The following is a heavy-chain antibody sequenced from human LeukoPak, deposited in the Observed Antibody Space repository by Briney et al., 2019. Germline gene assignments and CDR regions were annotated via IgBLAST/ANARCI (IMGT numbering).Heavy chain of an antibody. CDR1: GYSIGSGYD. V-gene: IGHV4-38-2*02. Sequence: SETLSLTCSVSGYSIGSGYDWAWIRQPPGKGLEWIGYFYYTGNTYYNPSLKSRVTISLDTSKNQFSLKLTSVTAADTAVYYCARGLLSSDPKFDPWGQGILVTVSS. CDR2: FYYTGNT. CDR3: ARGLLSSDPKFDP. J-gene: IGHJ5*02. D-gene: IGHD2/OR15-2a*01.